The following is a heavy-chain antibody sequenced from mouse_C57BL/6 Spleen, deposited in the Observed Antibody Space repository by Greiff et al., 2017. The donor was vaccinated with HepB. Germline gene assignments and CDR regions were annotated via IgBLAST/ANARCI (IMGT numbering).Heavy chain of an antibody. CDR2: IYPGDGDT. CDR3: ARLNYGSSAYYFDY. J-gene: IGHJ2*01. D-gene: IGHD1-1*01. Sequence: QVQLQQSGPELVKPGASVKISCKASGYAFSSSWMNWVKQRPGKGLEWIGRIYPGDGDTNYNGKFKGKATLTADKSSSTAYMQLSSLTYEDSAVYFCARLNYGSSAYYFDYWGQGTTLTVSS. CDR1: GYAFSSSW. V-gene: IGHV1-82*01.